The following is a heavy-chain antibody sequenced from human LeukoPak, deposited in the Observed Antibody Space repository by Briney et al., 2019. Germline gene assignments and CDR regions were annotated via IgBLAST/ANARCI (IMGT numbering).Heavy chain of an antibody. CDR3: ARVRDGYNRNWAY. Sequence: SETLSLTCTVSAGSISSSIYYWGGFRQPPGKGLEWIGSIYYNVATYYNSSLKSRVTISVDTSKNHLSLKLSSVTAADTAVYYCARVRDGYNRNWAYWGQGTLVTVSS. CDR2: IYYNVAT. D-gene: IGHD5-24*01. V-gene: IGHV4-39*02. CDR1: AGSISSSIYY. J-gene: IGHJ4*02.